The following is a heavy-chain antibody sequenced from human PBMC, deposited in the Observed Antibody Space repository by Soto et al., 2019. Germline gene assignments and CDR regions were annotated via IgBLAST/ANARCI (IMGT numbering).Heavy chain of an antibody. CDR1: GGSISSSSYY. V-gene: IGHV4-39*07. D-gene: IGHD3-10*01. CDR2: IYYSATT. Sequence: PSETLSLTCTVSGGSISSSSYYWGWIRQPPGKALEWIGSIYYSATTYYNPSLKSRLTISIDTSKNQFSLKLSSVTAADTAMYFCAGGFRGVYFDFWGQGTLVTVSS. J-gene: IGHJ4*02. CDR3: AGGFRGVYFDF.